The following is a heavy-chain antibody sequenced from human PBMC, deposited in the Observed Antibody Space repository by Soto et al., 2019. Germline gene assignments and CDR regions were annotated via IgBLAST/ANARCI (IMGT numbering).Heavy chain of an antibody. CDR3: AKDEGLGAAEYYFDY. D-gene: IGHD3-9*01. CDR2: ISWNSGSI. CDR1: GFTFDDYA. Sequence: VESGGGLVQPGRSLRLSCAASGFTFDDYAMHWVRQAPGKGLEWVSGISWNSGSIGYADSVKGRFTISRDNAKNSLYLQMNSLRTEDTALYYCAKDEGLGAAEYYFDYWGQGTLVTVSS. V-gene: IGHV3-9*01. J-gene: IGHJ4*02.